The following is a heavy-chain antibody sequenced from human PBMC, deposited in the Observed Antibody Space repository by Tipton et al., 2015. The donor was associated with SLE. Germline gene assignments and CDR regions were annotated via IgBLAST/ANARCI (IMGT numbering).Heavy chain of an antibody. CDR3: ASPNWGSALDY. CDR2: IYYSGST. J-gene: IGHJ4*02. CDR1: GGSISSYY. Sequence: LRLSCTVSGGSISSYYWSWIRQPPGKGLEWIGYIYYSGSTNYNPSLKSRVTISVDTSKNQFSLKLSSVTAADTAVYYCASPNWGSALDYWGQGTLVTVSS. D-gene: IGHD7-27*01. V-gene: IGHV4-59*08.